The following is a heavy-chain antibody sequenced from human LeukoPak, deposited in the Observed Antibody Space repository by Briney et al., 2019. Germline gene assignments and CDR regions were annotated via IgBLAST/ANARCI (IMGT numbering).Heavy chain of an antibody. CDR1: GFTFRSYE. J-gene: IGHJ4*02. CDR3: ARDLVAGPGDY. CDR2: ISSSGSTI. V-gene: IGHV3-48*03. D-gene: IGHD6-19*01. Sequence: GGSLRLSCAASGFTFRSYEMNWVRQAPAKGLDWVSYISSSGSTIYYADSVKGRFTISRDNAKNSLYLQMYSLRAEDTAVYYCARDLVAGPGDYWGQGTLVTVSS.